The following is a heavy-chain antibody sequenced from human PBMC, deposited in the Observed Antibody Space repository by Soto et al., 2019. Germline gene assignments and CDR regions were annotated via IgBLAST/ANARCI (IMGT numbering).Heavy chain of an antibody. Sequence: QVTVKESGPVLVKPTETLTLTCTVSGFSLSNAVLGVSWIRQPPGKALEWLAHIFSNDEKSYSTSLKSRLTISKDTSKSQVVLTMNNMDPVDTATYYCASTYTTSWYWFDPWGQGTLVTVSS. CDR1: GFSLSNAVLG. J-gene: IGHJ5*02. V-gene: IGHV2-26*04. D-gene: IGHD6-13*01. CDR3: ASTYTTSWYWFDP. CDR2: IFSNDEK.